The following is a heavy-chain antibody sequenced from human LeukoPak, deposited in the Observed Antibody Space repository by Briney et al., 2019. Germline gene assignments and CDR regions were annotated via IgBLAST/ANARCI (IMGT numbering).Heavy chain of an antibody. Sequence: SETLSLTCTVSGGSISSYFWSWIRQPAGKGLEWIGRIYSSGSTNYNPSLKSRVTMSIDTSKSQFSLRLSSVTAADTAVYYCTRDRGDYGGPDYWGQGTLVTVSS. CDR3: TRDRGDYGGPDY. J-gene: IGHJ4*02. CDR1: GGSISSYF. D-gene: IGHD4-23*01. CDR2: IYSSGST. V-gene: IGHV4-4*07.